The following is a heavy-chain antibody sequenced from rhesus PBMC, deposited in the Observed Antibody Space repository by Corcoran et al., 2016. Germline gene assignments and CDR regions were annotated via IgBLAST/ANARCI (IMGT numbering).Heavy chain of an antibody. CDR2: IRGSSGST. Sequence: QVQLQESGPGLVKPSETLSLTCAVSGGSVSSSNWWSWIRQPPGKGLEWIGYIRGSSGSTYYNPSLKSRVTISTDTSKNQFSLKLSSVTAADTAVYYCARDSVTGTTCAFDFWGQGLRVTVSS. V-gene: IGHV4-65*01. CDR3: ARDSVTGTTCAFDF. D-gene: IGHD1-26*01. J-gene: IGHJ3*01. CDR1: GGSVSSSNW.